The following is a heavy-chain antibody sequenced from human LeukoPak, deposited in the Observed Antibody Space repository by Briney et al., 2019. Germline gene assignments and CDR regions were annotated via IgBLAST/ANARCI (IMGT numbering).Heavy chain of an antibody. J-gene: IGHJ3*02. Sequence: SETLSLTCDVSGGPFRAFYRSWIRQPPGKGLEWIGEVNHSGGTNYSPSLTSRVTISLDTSNNQFSLKVNSVTAADTAVYYCASSKTRVTMIVVVIHDAFDIWGQGTMVTVSS. D-gene: IGHD3-22*01. V-gene: IGHV4-34*01. CDR1: GGPFRAFY. CDR2: VNHSGGT. CDR3: ASSKTRVTMIVVVIHDAFDI.